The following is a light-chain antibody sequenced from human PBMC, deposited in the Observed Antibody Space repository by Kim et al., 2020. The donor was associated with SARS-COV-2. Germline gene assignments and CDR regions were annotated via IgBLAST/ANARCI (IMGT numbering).Light chain of an antibody. CDR2: DVS. J-gene: IGLJ2*01. CDR3: SSYTSSSTVV. Sequence: GQAFTISYTGTSSDVGGYNYVAWYQQHPGKAPKLMIYDVSKRPSGVSNRFSGYKSGNTASLTISGLQAEDEADYYCSSYTSSSTVVFGGGTKLTVL. CDR1: SSDVGGYNY. V-gene: IGLV2-14*04.